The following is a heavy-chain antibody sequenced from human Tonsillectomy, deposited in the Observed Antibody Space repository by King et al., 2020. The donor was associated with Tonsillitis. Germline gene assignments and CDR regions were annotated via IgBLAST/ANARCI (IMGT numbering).Heavy chain of an antibody. J-gene: IGHJ4*02. CDR2: IFSNDEK. CDR1: GFSLSNARMG. D-gene: IGHD5-18*01. CDR3: AWMEMDTAMFWDY. Sequence: TLKESGPVLVKPTETLTLTCTVSGFSLSNARMGVSWIRQPPGKALEWLAHIFSNDEKSYSTSLKSRLTISKDTSKSQVVLTMTNMDPVDTATYYCAWMEMDTAMFWDYWGQGTLVTVSS. V-gene: IGHV2-26*01.